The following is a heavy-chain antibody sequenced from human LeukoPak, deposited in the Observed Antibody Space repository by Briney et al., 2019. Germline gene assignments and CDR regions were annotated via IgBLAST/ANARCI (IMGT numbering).Heavy chain of an antibody. Sequence: GGSLRLSCAASGFHLRTYYMNWFRQAPGKGVEGGAAISGSDAGTYYADSVKGRFIISRDSDKNTLYLQMNSLRAEDTAVYCCARGGGGNSDFLTTYPGASLGFDYWGQGALVTVPS. V-gene: IGHV3-23*01. CDR2: ISGSDAGT. J-gene: IGHJ4*02. D-gene: IGHD3-9*01. CDR1: GFHLRTYY. CDR3: ARGGGGNSDFLTTYPGASLGFDY.